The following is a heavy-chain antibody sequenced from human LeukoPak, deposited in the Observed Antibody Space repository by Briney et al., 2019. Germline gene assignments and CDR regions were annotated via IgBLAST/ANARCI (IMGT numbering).Heavy chain of an antibody. Sequence: ASVKVSCKASGYTFTGYYMHWVRQARGQGLEWMGWINPNSGGTNYAQKFQGRVTMTRDTSISTAYMELSRLRSDDTAVYYCARGGLRPLYGSGIVQSKYYFDYWGQGTLVTVSS. CDR3: ARGGLRPLYGSGIVQSKYYFDY. CDR2: INPNSGGT. J-gene: IGHJ4*02. V-gene: IGHV1-2*02. CDR1: GYTFTGYY. D-gene: IGHD3-10*01.